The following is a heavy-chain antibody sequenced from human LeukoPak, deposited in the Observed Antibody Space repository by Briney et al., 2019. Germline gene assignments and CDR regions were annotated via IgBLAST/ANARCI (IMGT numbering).Heavy chain of an antibody. CDR3: AGDFGSGSYRFDY. Sequence: SETLSLTCAVSGVSISSGDYSWSWLRQPPGTGLEWIGYIYHSGTTYHNPSLKSRGTISLDRSKNQFSLKLTSVTAADTAVYYCAGDFGSGSYRFDYWGQGTLVTVSS. CDR1: GVSISSGDYS. V-gene: IGHV4-30-2*01. D-gene: IGHD3-10*01. CDR2: IYHSGTT. J-gene: IGHJ4*02.